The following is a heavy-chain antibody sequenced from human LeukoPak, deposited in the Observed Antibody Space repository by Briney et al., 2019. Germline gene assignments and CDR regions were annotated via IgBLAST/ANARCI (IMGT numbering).Heavy chain of an antibody. CDR1: GYTFTSYG. J-gene: IGHJ4*02. Sequence: ASVKVSCKASGYTFTSYGTSWVRHAPGQGLERKGLISAYNGNTNYAQKLQGRVTMTTNTSTSTAYVELRSLRSDGTAVYYCASLSHSRSYVIECWGQGALVTVSS. D-gene: IGHD1-26*01. CDR3: ASLSHSRSYVIEC. V-gene: IGHV1-18*01. CDR2: ISAYNGNT.